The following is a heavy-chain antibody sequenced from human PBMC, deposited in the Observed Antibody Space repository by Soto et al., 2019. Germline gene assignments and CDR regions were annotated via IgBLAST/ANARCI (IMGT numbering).Heavy chain of an antibody. CDR2: IIPILGNA. CDR3: ATGVWIVGANVPNYGMDV. J-gene: IGHJ6*02. V-gene: IGHV1-69*04. D-gene: IGHD1-26*01. Sequence: ASVKVSCKASGYTFTSYDINWVRQATGQGLEWMGRIIPILGNANYAQKFQGRVTITADKSTSTAYMELSSLRSEDTAVYYCATGVWIVGANVPNYGMDVWGQGTTVTVSS. CDR1: GYTFTSYD.